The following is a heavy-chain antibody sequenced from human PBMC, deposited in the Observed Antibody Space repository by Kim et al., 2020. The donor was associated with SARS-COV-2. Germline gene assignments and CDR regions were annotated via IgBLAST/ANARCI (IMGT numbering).Heavy chain of an antibody. CDR1: GFTFDDYA. CDR3: AKDVYGSGSYMDV. CDR2: ISWNSGSI. J-gene: IGHJ6*02. D-gene: IGHD3-10*01. V-gene: IGHV3-9*01. Sequence: GGSLRLSCAASGFTFDDYAMHWVRQAPGKGLEWVSGISWNSGSIGYADSVKGRFTISRDNAKNSLYLQMNSLRAEDTALYYCAKDVYGSGSYMDVWGQGTTVTVSS.